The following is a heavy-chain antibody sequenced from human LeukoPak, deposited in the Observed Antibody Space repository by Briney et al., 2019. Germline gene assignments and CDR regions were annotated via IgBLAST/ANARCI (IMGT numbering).Heavy chain of an antibody. CDR2: INPNSGGT. D-gene: IGHD3-22*01. J-gene: IGHJ4*02. Sequence: ASVKVSCKASGYTFTGYYMHWVRQAPGQGLEWMGWINPNSGGTNYAKKFQGRVTMTRDTSISTAYMELSRLRSDDTAVYYCARETYYYDRSGYYLDYWGQGTLVTVSS. CDR1: GYTFTGYY. V-gene: IGHV1-2*02. CDR3: ARETYYYDRSGYYLDY.